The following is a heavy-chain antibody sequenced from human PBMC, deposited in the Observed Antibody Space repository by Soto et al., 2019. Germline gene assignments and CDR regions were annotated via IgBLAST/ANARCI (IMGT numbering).Heavy chain of an antibody. V-gene: IGHV3-30-3*01. D-gene: IGHD3-22*01. CDR1: GFTFSSYA. Sequence: QVQLVESGGGVVQPGRSLRLSCAASGFTFSSYAMHWVRQAPGKGLEWVAVISYDGSNKYYADSVKGRFTISRDNSKNTLYLQMNSLRAEDTAVYYYARARPSVYYYDSSGYYDFDYWGQGTLVTVSS. J-gene: IGHJ4*02. CDR3: ARARPSVYYYDSSGYYDFDY. CDR2: ISYDGSNK.